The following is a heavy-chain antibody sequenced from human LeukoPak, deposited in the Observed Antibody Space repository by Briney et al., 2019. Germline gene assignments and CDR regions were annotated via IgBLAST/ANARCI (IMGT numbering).Heavy chain of an antibody. V-gene: IGHV3-11*01. CDR2: ISRGGSTT. D-gene: IGHD6-13*01. CDR3: ARDDGSSWYGEGYYFDY. CDR1: GFSFSDHY. J-gene: IGHJ4*02. Sequence: GGSLRLSCAASGFSFSDHYMSWIRQAPGKGLEGVSYISRGGSTTYYTDSVKGRFTISRDNTKNSLYLQMNSLRAEDTAVYYCARDDGSSWYGEGYYFDYWGQGTLVTVSS.